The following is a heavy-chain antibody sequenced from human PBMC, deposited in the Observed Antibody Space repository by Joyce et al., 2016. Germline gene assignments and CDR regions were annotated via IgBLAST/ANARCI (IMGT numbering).Heavy chain of an antibody. D-gene: IGHD3-22*01. CDR3: ARRSNEGYWLQYFEH. J-gene: IGHJ1*01. CDR1: NGSFSGYY. V-gene: IGHV4-34*01. CDR2: INHRGSA. Sequence: QVQLQQWGAGLLKPSETLSLTCAVYNGSFSGYYWSWLRQSPQKGLEWIAEINHRGSANYNPSLSSRVTISVDTSKNQVSLKLSSVTAADTAVYYCARRSNEGYWLQYFEHWGQGTLVTVSS.